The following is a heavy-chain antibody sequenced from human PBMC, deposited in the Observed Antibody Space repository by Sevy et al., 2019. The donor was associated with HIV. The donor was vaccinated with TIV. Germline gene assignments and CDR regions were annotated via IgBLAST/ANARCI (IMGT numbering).Heavy chain of an antibody. V-gene: IGHV3-53*01. Sequence: GGCLRLSCAASGFTVSSNYMSCVRQAPGKGLEWVSVIYSGGSTYYADSVKGRFTISRDNSKNTLYLQMNSLRAEDTAVYYCARVRGRGVAGYFDYWGQGTLVTVSS. CDR1: GFTVSSNY. CDR2: IYSGGST. J-gene: IGHJ4*02. D-gene: IGHD6-19*01. CDR3: ARVRGRGVAGYFDY.